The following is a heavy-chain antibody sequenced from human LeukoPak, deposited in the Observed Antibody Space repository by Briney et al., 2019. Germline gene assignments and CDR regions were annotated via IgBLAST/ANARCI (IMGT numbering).Heavy chain of an antibody. V-gene: IGHV3-48*01. CDR1: GFTFSSYS. D-gene: IGHD2-2*02. J-gene: IGHJ4*02. Sequence: GGSLRLSCAASGFTFSSYSMNWVRQAPGKGLEWVSYISSSSSTIYYADSVKGRFTISRDNSKNTLYLQMNSLRAEDTAVYYCAKDSSAAIGYFDYWGQGTLVTVSS. CDR3: AKDSSAAIGYFDY. CDR2: ISSSSSTI.